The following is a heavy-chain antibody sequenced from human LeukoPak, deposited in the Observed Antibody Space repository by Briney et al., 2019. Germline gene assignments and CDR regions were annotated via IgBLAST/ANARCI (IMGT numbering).Heavy chain of an antibody. Sequence: PSETLSLTCGVSGGSFSDVYWSWIRQSPGKGLEWIGKVHHSGRTDYNPSLQSRVTISVDTPKNQFSLKLNSVTAAGSAVYYCARTSTSPKARFDYWGRGTLVTASS. J-gene: IGHJ4*02. CDR3: ARTSTSPKARFDY. CDR2: VHHSGRT. D-gene: IGHD6-6*01. V-gene: IGHV4-34*01. CDR1: GGSFSDVY.